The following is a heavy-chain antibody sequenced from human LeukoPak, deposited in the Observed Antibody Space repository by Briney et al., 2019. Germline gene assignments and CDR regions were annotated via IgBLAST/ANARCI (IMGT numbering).Heavy chain of an antibody. J-gene: IGHJ5*02. CDR3: ARDFTPISPDDNWFDP. V-gene: IGHV3-23*01. CDR1: GFTFSNYA. Sequence: GGSLRLSCVVSGFTFSNYAMSWVRQAPGQGLEWVSAISGSGDSTHYADSVKGRFTIFRDNSKNTLYLQMNSLRSEDTAMYYCARDFTPISPDDNWFDPWGQGTLVTVSS. CDR2: ISGSGDST. D-gene: IGHD2-15*01.